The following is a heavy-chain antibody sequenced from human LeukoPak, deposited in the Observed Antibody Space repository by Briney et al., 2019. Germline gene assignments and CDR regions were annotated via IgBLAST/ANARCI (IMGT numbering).Heavy chain of an antibody. V-gene: IGHV4-31*03. D-gene: IGHD4-23*01. CDR1: CLYISREVYY. CDR3: ARAGGSEGGNLDY. J-gene: IGHJ4*02. Sequence: SDTLSLIRSVSCLYISREVYYWIWMPQHPGKALEWIGYIYYSGSTYYNPPLKSRVRIRVDTPKHLFSLNVLSVTPADTAVYPSARAGGSEGGNLDYWGQGTLVSVSS. CDR2: IYYSGST.